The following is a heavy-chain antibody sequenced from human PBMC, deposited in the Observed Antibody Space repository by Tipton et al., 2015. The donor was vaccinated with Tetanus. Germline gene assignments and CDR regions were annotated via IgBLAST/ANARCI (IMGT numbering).Heavy chain of an antibody. J-gene: IGHJ4*02. CDR1: GYIFNNYW. CDR3: ARAHCTDGVCNFDF. CDR2: IYPGDSDT. D-gene: IGHD2-8*01. Sequence: VQLVQSGGEVKKPGESLKISCKGSGYIFNNYWIGWVRQKPGKGLEWMRIIYPGDSDTRYSPSFQGQVTISVDKSINTAYLQWSGLGASDTSMFYCARAHCTDGVCNFDFWGQGALVTVAS. V-gene: IGHV5-51*01.